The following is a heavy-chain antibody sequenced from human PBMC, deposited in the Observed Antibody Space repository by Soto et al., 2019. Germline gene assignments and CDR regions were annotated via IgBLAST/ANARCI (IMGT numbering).Heavy chain of an antibody. CDR1: GFTFSSYG. Sequence: GGSLRLSCAASGFTFSSYGMHWVRQAPGKGLEWVAVIWYDGSNKYYADSVKGRFTISRDNSKNTLYLKMNSLRAEDTAVYYCARDGSSGYHAYGSDYYYYYGMDVWGQGTTVTVSS. CDR2: IWYDGSNK. J-gene: IGHJ6*02. CDR3: ARDGSSGYHAYGSDYYYYYGMDV. D-gene: IGHD6-19*01. V-gene: IGHV3-33*01.